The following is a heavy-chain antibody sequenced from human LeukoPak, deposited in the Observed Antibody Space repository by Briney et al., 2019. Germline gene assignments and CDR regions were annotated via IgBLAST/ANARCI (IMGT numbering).Heavy chain of an antibody. V-gene: IGHV3-74*01. Sequence: PGGSLRLSCAASGFTFSTYWMSWVRQAPGKGLVWVSRINSDGSSTSYADSVKGRFTISRDNAKNTLYLQMNSLRAEDTAVYYCARPSGSYYYDAFDIWGQGTMVTVSS. CDR1: GFTFSTYW. D-gene: IGHD3-10*01. J-gene: IGHJ3*02. CDR3: ARPSGSYYYDAFDI. CDR2: INSDGSST.